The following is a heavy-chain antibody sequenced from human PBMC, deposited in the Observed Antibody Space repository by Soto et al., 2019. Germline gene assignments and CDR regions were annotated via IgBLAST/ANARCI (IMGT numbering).Heavy chain of an antibody. CDR1: GASVSSGTYY. CDR2: IYYTGRT. J-gene: IGHJ5*02. CDR3: ARGAGFSYASTWFDI. V-gene: IGHV4-61*03. Sequence: QVQLQESGPGLVKPSETLSLTCTVFGASVSSGTYYWSWIRQAPGKGLEWVGHIYYTGRTNYNPSLNNRVTISVDTSKNPFSLQLTSVTAADTAVYYCARGAGFSYASTWFDIWGQGTLVTVAA. D-gene: IGHD5-18*01.